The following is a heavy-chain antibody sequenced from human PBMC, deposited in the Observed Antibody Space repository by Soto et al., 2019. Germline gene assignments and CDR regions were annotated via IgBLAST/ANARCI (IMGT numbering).Heavy chain of an antibody. V-gene: IGHV3-23*01. J-gene: IGHJ6*02. D-gene: IGHD2-2*01. CDR3: AKDSSSTSSDYYYYGMDV. CDR2: ISGSGGST. CDR1: GFTFSSYA. Sequence: GGSLRLSCAASGFTFSSYAMSWVRQAPGKGLEWVSAISGSGGSTYYADSVKGRFTISRDNSKNTLYLQMNSLRAEDTAVYYCAKDSSSTSSDYYYYGMDVWGQGTTVTVSS.